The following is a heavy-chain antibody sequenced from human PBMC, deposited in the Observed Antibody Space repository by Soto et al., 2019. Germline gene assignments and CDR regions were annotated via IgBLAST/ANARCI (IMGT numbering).Heavy chain of an antibody. V-gene: IGHV3-23*01. D-gene: IGHD6-6*01. Sequence: EVQLLESGGGSVQPGGSLRLSCVASGFRFSAYAMYWVRQAPGKGLAWVASVSGSVTRTYYADSVEGRFTISRDDSGNVVYLQISSLRAEDTAVYYCAKSPSRAPYGMDVWGHGTTVTVSS. CDR2: VSGSVTRT. CDR3: AKSPSRAPYGMDV. CDR1: GFRFSAYA. J-gene: IGHJ6*02.